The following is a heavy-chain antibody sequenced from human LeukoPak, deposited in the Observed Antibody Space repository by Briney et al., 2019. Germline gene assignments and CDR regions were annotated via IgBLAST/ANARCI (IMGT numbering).Heavy chain of an antibody. CDR3: ARERSWTHDYGSGIDYYYMDV. J-gene: IGHJ6*03. CDR1: GYTFIGYY. Sequence: ASVKVSCKASGYTFIGYYIHWVRQAPGQGLEWMGWINPNSGGTRYEEKFQGRVTMTRDTSMSTAYMELSRLRSDDTAVYYCARERSWTHDYGSGIDYYYMDVWGKGTTVTVSS. D-gene: IGHD3-10*01. CDR2: INPNSGGT. V-gene: IGHV1-2*02.